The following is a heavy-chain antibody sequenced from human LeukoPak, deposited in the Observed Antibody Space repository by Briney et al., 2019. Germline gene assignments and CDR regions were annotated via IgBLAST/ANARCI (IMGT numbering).Heavy chain of an antibody. CDR1: GGSISSSSYY. CDR3: AREASRFETRQH. J-gene: IGHJ1*01. CDR2: IYYSGST. V-gene: IGHV4-39*07. D-gene: IGHD6-13*01. Sequence: SETLSLTCTVSGGSISSSSYYWGWIRQPPGKGLEWIGSIYYSGSTYYNPSLKSRVTISVDTSKNQFSLKLSSVTAADTAVYYCAREASRFETRQHWGQGTLVTVSS.